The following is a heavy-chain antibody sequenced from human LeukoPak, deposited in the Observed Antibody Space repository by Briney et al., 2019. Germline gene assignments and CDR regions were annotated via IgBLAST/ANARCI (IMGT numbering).Heavy chain of an antibody. CDR1: GGSFSGYY. CDR3: ARRVSSGAFDY. V-gene: IGHV4-34*01. J-gene: IGHJ4*02. Sequence: PSETLSLTCAVYGGSFSGYYWSWIRQPPGKGLEWIGSIYYSGSTYYNPSLKSRVTISVDTSKNQFSLKLSSVTAADTAVYYCARRVSSGAFDYWGQGTLVTVSS. D-gene: IGHD6-25*01. CDR2: IYYSGST.